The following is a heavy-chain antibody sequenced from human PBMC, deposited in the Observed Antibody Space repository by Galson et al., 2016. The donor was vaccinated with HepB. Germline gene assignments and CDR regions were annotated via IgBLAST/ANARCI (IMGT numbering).Heavy chain of an antibody. D-gene: IGHD1-7*01. CDR2: MYYSGTT. CDR1: GVSIRSYY. Sequence: ATLSLTCTVSGVSIRSYYWSWIRQPPGKGLEWIGYMYYSGTTDYNPSLSGRVTMSVDTSKNQFSLRLRSVTAADTAVYYCARHLHWNYEFYWGQGTVVTVSS. J-gene: IGHJ4*02. CDR3: ARHLHWNYEFY. V-gene: IGHV4-59*08.